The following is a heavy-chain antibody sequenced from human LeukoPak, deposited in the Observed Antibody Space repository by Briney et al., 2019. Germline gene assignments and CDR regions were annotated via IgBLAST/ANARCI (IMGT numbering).Heavy chain of an antibody. CDR1: GGSVNGSY. D-gene: IGHD7-27*01. CDR3: ARVFSLGRPVYYYYYGMDV. CDR2: IYHTGTT. J-gene: IGHJ6*02. Sequence: SETLSLTCSVSGGSVNGSYCSWIRQSPGKGLEYLGYIYHTGTTNYNPSLKTRITMSIDTSKNQFSLKLSSVTAADTAVYYCARVFSLGRPVYYYYYGMDVWGQGTTVTVSS. V-gene: IGHV4-59*02.